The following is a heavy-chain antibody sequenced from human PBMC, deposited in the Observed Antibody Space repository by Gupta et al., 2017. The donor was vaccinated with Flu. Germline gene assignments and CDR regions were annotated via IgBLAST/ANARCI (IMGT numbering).Heavy chain of an antibody. CDR2: IWYDGSNK. CDR3: ASEDSEYSYGGGDYYGMDV. CDR1: GFTFSSYG. Sequence: QVPLVESGGGVVQPGRSLRLSCAASGFTFSSYGTHWVRQAPGKGLEWVAVIWYDGSNKYYADSVKGRFTISRDNSKNTLYLQMNSLRAEDTAVYYCASEDSEYSYGGGDYYGMDVWGQGTTVTVSS. D-gene: IGHD5-18*01. J-gene: IGHJ6*02. V-gene: IGHV3-33*01.